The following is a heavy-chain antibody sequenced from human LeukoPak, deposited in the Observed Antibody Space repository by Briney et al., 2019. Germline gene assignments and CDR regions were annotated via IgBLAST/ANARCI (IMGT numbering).Heavy chain of an antibody. CDR3: ARDHSSSVDSTMGY. CDR2: INPNSGGT. Sequence: GASVKVSCKASGYTFTGYYTHWVRQAPGQGLEWMGWINPNSGGTNYAQKFQGRVTMTRDTSISTAYMELSRLRSDDTAVYYCARDHSSSVDSTMGYWGQGTLVTVSS. V-gene: IGHV1-2*02. J-gene: IGHJ4*02. D-gene: IGHD6-6*01. CDR1: GYTFTGYY.